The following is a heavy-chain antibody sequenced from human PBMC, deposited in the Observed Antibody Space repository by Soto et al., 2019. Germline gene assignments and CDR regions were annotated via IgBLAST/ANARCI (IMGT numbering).Heavy chain of an antibody. D-gene: IGHD2-15*01. Sequence: PSEPLSLTCTVSGGSISSGGYYWSWIRQHPGKGLEWIGYIYYSGSTYYNPSLKSRVTISVDTSKNQFSLKLSSVTAADTAVYYCARENSGGNHFDYWGQGTLVTVSS. CDR2: IYYSGST. J-gene: IGHJ4*02. CDR3: ARENSGGNHFDY. V-gene: IGHV4-31*03. CDR1: GGSISSGGYY.